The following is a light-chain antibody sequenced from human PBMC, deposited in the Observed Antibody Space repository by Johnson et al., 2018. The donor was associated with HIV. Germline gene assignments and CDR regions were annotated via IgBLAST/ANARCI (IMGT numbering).Light chain of an antibody. J-gene: IGLJ1*01. CDR3: GTWDRSLSAYV. CDR1: SSNIGNNY. CDR2: DNN. V-gene: IGLV1-51*01. Sequence: QSVLTQPPSVSAAPGQKVTISCSGSSSNIGNNYVSWYQQLPGTAPKLLIYDNNKRPSGIPDRFSGPKSGTSATLGITGLQTGDEAEYYCGTWDRSLSAYVFGTGTKVTVL.